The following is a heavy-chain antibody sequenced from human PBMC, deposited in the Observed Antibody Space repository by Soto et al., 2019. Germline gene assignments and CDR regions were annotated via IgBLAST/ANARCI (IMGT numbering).Heavy chain of an antibody. CDR3: ARDRNYYGSGSYVY. V-gene: IGHV1-3*01. Sequence: ASVKVSCKASGYTFTSNSMHSVRQAPGQRLEWMGWINAGNGNTKYSQKFQGRVTITRDTSASTAYMELSSLRSEDTAVYYCARDRNYYGSGSYVYWGQGTLVTVSS. CDR1: GYTFTSNS. CDR2: INAGNGNT. D-gene: IGHD3-10*01. J-gene: IGHJ4*02.